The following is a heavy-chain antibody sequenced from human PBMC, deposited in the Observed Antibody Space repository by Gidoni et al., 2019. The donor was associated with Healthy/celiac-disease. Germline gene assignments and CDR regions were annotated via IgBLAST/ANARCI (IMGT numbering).Heavy chain of an antibody. Sequence: QLQLQESDPGLVKPSATLSLTCTVSGGSISSSRYYWGWIRQPPGKGLEWIGSIYYSGSTYYNPSLKSRVTISVDTSKNQFSLKLSSVTAADTAVYYCARRRNWSGYDSYYFDYWGQGTLVTVSS. CDR1: GGSISSSRYY. CDR3: ARRRNWSGYDSYYFDY. D-gene: IGHD5-12*01. J-gene: IGHJ4*02. V-gene: IGHV4-39*01. CDR2: IYYSGST.